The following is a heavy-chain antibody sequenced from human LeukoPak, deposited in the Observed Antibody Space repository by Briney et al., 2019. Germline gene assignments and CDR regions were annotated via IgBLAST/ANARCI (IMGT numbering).Heavy chain of an antibody. J-gene: IGHJ4*02. Sequence: GGSLRLSCAAFGFTFTSYWMTWVRQAPGKGLEWVANIKQDGSEKNYVDSVKGRFTISRDNAKNSLYLQMNSLRGEDTAVYYCARGGYTYDIWGQGTLVTVSS. V-gene: IGHV3-7*03. CDR1: GFTFTSYW. CDR3: ARGGYTYDI. CDR2: IKQDGSEK. D-gene: IGHD5-18*01.